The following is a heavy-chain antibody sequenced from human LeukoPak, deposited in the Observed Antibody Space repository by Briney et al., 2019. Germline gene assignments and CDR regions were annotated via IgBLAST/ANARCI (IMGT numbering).Heavy chain of an antibody. CDR3: ARDSDDFWSGQSWFDP. Sequence: EASVKVSCKASGYTFTGYYMHWVRQAPGQGLEWMGWINPNSGGTNYAQKFQGRVTMTRDTSISTAYMEPSRLRSDDTAVYYCARDSDDFWSGQSWFDPWGQGTLVTVSS. CDR1: GYTFTGYY. CDR2: INPNSGGT. D-gene: IGHD3-3*01. V-gene: IGHV1-2*02. J-gene: IGHJ5*02.